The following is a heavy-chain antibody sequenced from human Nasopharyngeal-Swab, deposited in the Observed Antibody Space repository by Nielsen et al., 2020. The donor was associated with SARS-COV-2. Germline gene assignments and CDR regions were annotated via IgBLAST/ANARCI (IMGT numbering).Heavy chain of an antibody. CDR2: ISGSGEST. CDR1: GFPFSTYD. D-gene: IGHD2-21*01. CDR3: VKGPPAVIHYFDY. Sequence: GGSLRLSCAASGFPFSTYDMSWVRQAPGKGLEWVSGISGSGESTHYADSVKGRFTISRDNSKNTLYLQMNSLRAEDTAVYYCVKGPPAVIHYFDYWGQGTLVTVSS. J-gene: IGHJ4*02. V-gene: IGHV3-23*01.